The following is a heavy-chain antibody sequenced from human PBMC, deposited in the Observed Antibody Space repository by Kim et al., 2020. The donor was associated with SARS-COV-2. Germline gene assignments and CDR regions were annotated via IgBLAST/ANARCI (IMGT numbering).Heavy chain of an antibody. D-gene: IGHD3-22*01. CDR3: ARGPYYDSSGYYYGFDY. CDR2: INHSGST. Sequence: SETLSLTCAVYGGSFSGYYWSWIRQPPGKGLEWIGEINHSGSTNYNPSLKSRVTISVDTSNNQFSLKLSSVTAADTAVYYCARGPYYDSSGYYYGFDYWGQGTLVTVS. J-gene: IGHJ4*02. CDR1: GGSFSGYY. V-gene: IGHV4-34*01.